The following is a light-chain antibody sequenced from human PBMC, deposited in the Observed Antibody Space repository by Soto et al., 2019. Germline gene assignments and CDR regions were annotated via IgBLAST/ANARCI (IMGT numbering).Light chain of an antibody. J-gene: IGLJ2*01. V-gene: IGLV2-11*01. CDR3: CSYAGSYTVV. CDR2: DVT. Sequence: QSALTQPRSVSGSPGQSVTISCTGTSSDVGAYNYVSWYQQHPGKVPKLMIYDVTKRPSGVPDRFSGSKSGNTASLTISGLQAEDEADYYCCSYAGSYTVVFGGGTKLT. CDR1: SSDVGAYNY.